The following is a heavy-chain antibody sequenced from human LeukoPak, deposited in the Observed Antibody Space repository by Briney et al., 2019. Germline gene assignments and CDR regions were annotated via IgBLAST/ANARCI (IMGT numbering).Heavy chain of an antibody. J-gene: IGHJ4*02. CDR2: IRSKAYGGTT. CDR3: PRGSHSHHY. V-gene: IGHV3-49*03. Sequence: HPGRSLRLSCTASGFTFRNYAMSWFRQAPGKGLEWVGFIRSKAYGGTTEYAASVKGRFTISRDDSKSIAYLQMNSLKTEDTAVYFCPRGSHSHHYWGQGTLVTVSS. CDR1: GFTFRNYA. D-gene: IGHD2-15*01.